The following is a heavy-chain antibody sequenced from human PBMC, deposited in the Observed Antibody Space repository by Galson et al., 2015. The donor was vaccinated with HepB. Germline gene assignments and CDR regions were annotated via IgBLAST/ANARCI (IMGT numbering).Heavy chain of an antibody. CDR2: IYYSGST. CDR1: GGSISSSSYY. CDR3: ARHGWGYGSGSYFDY. V-gene: IGHV4-39*01. J-gene: IGHJ4*02. D-gene: IGHD3-10*01. Sequence: ETLSLPCTVSGGSISSSSYYWGWIRQPPGKGLEWIGSIYYSGSTYYNPSLKSRVTISVDTSKNQFSLKLSSVTAADTAVYYCARHGWGYGSGSYFDYWGQGTLVTVSS.